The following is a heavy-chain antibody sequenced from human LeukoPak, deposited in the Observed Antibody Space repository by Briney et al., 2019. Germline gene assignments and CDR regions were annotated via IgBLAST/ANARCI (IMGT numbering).Heavy chain of an antibody. J-gene: IGHJ4*02. CDR2: IWYDGSTK. V-gene: IGHV3-33*01. Sequence: PGGSLRLSCAASGFTFSSYGMHWVRQAPGKGLEWVAVIWYDGSTKYYADSVKGRSTISRDKSKSTLYLQMNSLRAEDTAVYYCAREWFGGYSGYQNIDNWGQGTLVTVSS. CDR1: GFTFSSYG. D-gene: IGHD5-12*01. CDR3: AREWFGGYSGYQNIDN.